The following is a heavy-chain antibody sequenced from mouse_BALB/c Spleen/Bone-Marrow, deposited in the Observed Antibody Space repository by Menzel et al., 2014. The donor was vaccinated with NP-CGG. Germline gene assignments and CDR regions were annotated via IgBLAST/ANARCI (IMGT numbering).Heavy chain of an antibody. CDR1: GYTFTSYW. V-gene: IGHV1-5*01. J-gene: IGHJ4*01. D-gene: IGHD1-1*01. CDR3: TRVITAVLATRAMDY. Sequence: EVQLVESGTVLARPGASVKMSCKASGYTFTSYWMHWVKQRPGQGLEWIGAIYPGNSDTSYNQKFKGKAKLTAVTSTSTAYMELSSLTNEDSAVYYCTRVITAVLATRAMDYWGQGSSVTVPS. CDR2: IYPGNSDT.